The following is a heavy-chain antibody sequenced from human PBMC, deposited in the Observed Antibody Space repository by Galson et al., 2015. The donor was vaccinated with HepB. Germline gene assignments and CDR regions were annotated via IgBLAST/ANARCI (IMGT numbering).Heavy chain of an antibody. V-gene: IGHV3-23*01. CDR2: IGGSGVSA. CDR1: GSTFSDYA. Sequence: SLRLSCAASGSTFSDYAMGWVRHSPGKRLEWVAAIGGSGVSAYYGDSVKGRFTISRDNSKNTAYLQMNSLRAEDTAVYYCTKRAPYSAFDFDEYWGQGTLVTVSS. D-gene: IGHD5-12*01. CDR3: TKRAPYSAFDFDEY. J-gene: IGHJ4*02.